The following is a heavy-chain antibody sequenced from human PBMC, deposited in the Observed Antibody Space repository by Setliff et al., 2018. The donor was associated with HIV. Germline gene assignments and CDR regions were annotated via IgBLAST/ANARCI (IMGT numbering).Heavy chain of an antibody. Sequence: SETLSLTCTVSGYSISSGFYWGWIRQHPGKGLEWLGTVYYTGKTYYNPSLQSRLTMSADTSKNQLYLKINSVTAADTAVYFCARDLHANYHVVDIWGPGTMVTVSS. D-gene: IGHD2-15*01. CDR1: GYSISSGFY. J-gene: IGHJ3*02. CDR2: VYYTGKT. V-gene: IGHV4-38-2*02. CDR3: ARDLHANYHVVDI.